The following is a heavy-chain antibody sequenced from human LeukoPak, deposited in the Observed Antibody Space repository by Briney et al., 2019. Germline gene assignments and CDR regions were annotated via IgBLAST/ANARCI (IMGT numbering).Heavy chain of an antibody. CDR2: ISSTGTDL. V-gene: IGHV3-21*01. Sequence: KPGGSLRLSCAASGFTFSSFNMNRVRQAPGKGLEWVSSISSTGTDLYYADSVKGRFTISRDSAKNSLYLQMNRLRAEDTAVYYCARDLGYGTIGLFHYFGYWGQGTPVTVSS. D-gene: IGHD2-8*01. CDR3: ARDLGYGTIGLFHYFGY. CDR1: GFTFSSFN. J-gene: IGHJ4*02.